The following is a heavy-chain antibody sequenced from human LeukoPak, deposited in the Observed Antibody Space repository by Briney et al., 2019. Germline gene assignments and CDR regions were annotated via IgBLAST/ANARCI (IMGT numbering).Heavy chain of an antibody. D-gene: IGHD6-13*01. V-gene: IGHV4-34*01. CDR3: ARYSSSLYYFDY. CDR1: GGSFSGYY. J-gene: IGHJ4*02. Sequence: SETLSLTCAVYGGSFSGYYWSWIRQPPGKGLEWIGEINHSGSTNYNPSLKSRVTISVDTSKNQFSLKLSSVTAADTAVYYCARYSSSLYYFDYWGQGTRVTVSS. CDR2: INHSGST.